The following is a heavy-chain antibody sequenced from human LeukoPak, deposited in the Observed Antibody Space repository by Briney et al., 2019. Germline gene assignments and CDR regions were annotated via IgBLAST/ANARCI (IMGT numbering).Heavy chain of an antibody. Sequence: SETLSLTCTVSGYSISSGYYWGWIRQPPGKGLEWIGSIYHSGSTYYNPSLKSRVTISVDTSKNQFSLKLSSVTAADTAVYYCARHRQDIVVVPAATNFDYWGQGTLVTVSS. J-gene: IGHJ4*02. CDR2: IYHSGST. CDR3: ARHRQDIVVVPAATNFDY. CDR1: GYSISSGYY. D-gene: IGHD2-2*01. V-gene: IGHV4-38-2*02.